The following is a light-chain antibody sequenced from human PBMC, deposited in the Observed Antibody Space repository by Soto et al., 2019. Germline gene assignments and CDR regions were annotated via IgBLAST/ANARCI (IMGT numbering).Light chain of an antibody. CDR2: GAS. V-gene: IGKV3-15*01. CDR3: QHYGNEGT. J-gene: IGKJ3*01. CDR1: QSVSSN. Sequence: EIVMTQSPATLSVSPGERATLSCRASQSVSSNLAWYQQKPGQAPRLLIYGASTRATGIPARFSGSGSGTEFTLTISSLQSEDFAVYYCQHYGNEGTFGPGTQVDLK.